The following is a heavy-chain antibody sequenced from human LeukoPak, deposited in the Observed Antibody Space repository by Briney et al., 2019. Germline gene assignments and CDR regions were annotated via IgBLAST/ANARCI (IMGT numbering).Heavy chain of an antibody. V-gene: IGHV3-48*04. J-gene: IGHJ4*02. Sequence: PGGSLRLSCAASGFTFSSYWMSWVRQAPGKGLEWVSYISSSGSTIYYADSVKGRFTISRDNAKNSLYLQMNSLRAEDTAVYYCARGPTDYYDSSAYYYVFDYWGQGTLVTVSS. CDR2: ISSSGSTI. CDR1: GFTFSSYW. D-gene: IGHD3-22*01. CDR3: ARGPTDYYDSSAYYYVFDY.